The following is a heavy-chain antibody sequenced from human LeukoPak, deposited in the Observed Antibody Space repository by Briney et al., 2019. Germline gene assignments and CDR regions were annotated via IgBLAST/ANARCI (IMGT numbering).Heavy chain of an antibody. CDR1: YFSFSQFW. Sequence: GGSLRLSCSASYFSFSQFWIHWVRQAPGKGLDWVSGINPIPVGTNTNTYYADSVKGRFTISRDDVQNTLYLEMNELTVEDARPYFCTEVAGQWGQGVQVTVSS. J-gene: IGHJ4*02. D-gene: IGHD3/OR15-3a*01. V-gene: IGHV3-74*01. CDR3: TEVAGQ. CDR2: INPIPVGTNTNT.